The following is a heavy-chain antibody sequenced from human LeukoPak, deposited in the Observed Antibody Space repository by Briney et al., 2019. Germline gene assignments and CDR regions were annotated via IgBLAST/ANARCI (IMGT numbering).Heavy chain of an antibody. V-gene: IGHV7-4-1*01. CDR2: INTDSGNP. CDR1: GYTFTKFA. CDR3: ARGLGSSTFTNDY. Sequence: GASVNVSCKTSGYTFTKFAVNWVRQAPGQGLEWMGWINTDSGNPTYVQGFTGRFVFSLDTSVSTAYLQIGSLKAEDTAMYYCARGLGSSTFTNDYWGQGTRVTVSS. J-gene: IGHJ4*02. D-gene: IGHD6-13*01.